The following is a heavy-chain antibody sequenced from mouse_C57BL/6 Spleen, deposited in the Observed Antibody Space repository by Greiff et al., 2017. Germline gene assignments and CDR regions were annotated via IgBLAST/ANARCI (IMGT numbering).Heavy chain of an antibody. J-gene: IGHJ3*01. CDR1: GFTFSSYA. V-gene: IGHV5-4*01. D-gene: IGHD1-1*01. CDR3: ASDRLNYYGSSAWFAY. CDR2: LSDGGSYT. Sequence: EVHLVESGGGLVKPGGSLKLSCAASGFTFSSYAMSWVRQTPEKRLEWVATLSDGGSYTYYPEHVKGRFTISRDNAKNNLYLQMRHLKTEDTAMYYGASDRLNYYGSSAWFAYRGQGTLVTVAA.